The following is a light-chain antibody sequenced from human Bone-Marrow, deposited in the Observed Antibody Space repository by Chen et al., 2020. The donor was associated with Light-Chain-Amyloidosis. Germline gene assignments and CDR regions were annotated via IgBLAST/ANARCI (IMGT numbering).Light chain of an antibody. CDR2: DDS. J-gene: IGLJ3*02. CDR1: NIGSKS. CDR3: QVWDRSSDRPV. V-gene: IGLV3-21*02. Sequence: SYVLPQPSSVAVAPGQTARIAGGGNNIGSKSVHWSQQKPGQAPLLVGYDDSDRPSGIPERLSGSNSGNTATLTISRVEAGDEADYYCQVWDRSSDRPVFGGGTKLTVL.